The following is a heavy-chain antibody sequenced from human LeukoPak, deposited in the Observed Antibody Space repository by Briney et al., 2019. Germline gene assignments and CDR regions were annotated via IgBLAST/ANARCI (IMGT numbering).Heavy chain of an antibody. J-gene: IGHJ4*02. Sequence: PAEPLSRTCTGSGGSISSSSYYWGWIRQPPGKGLERIGSIYYSGSPYYNPSLKSRVTISVDKSKNQFSLKLSSVTAADTAVYYCAREVGATGDFDYWGQGTLVTVSS. CDR2: IYYSGSP. V-gene: IGHV4-39*07. CDR1: GGSISSSSYY. D-gene: IGHD1-26*01. CDR3: AREVGATGDFDY.